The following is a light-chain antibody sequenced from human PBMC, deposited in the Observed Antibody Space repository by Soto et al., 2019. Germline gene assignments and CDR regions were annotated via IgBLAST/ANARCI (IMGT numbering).Light chain of an antibody. CDR1: QSVNENF. CDR3: QQRSDWNT. J-gene: IGKJ2*01. V-gene: IGKV3-11*01. CDR2: DAS. Sequence: EIVLTQSPATLSLSPGERATLSCRASQSVNENFLAWYQQKPGQAPRLLIYDASIRVAGIPARFTGSGSGTDFTLTICSVEPEDFAVYYCQQRSDWNTFGQGTKLEIK.